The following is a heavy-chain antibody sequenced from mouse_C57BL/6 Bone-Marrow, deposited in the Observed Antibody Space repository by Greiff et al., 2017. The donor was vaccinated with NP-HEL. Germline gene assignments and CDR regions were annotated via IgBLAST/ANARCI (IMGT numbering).Heavy chain of an antibody. CDR3: ARPTGYYAMDY. CDR2: IYPRSGNT. D-gene: IGHD4-1*02. J-gene: IGHJ4*01. CDR1: GYTFTSYG. V-gene: IGHV1-81*01. Sequence: VQLQESGAELARPGASVKLSCKASGYTFTSYGISWVKQRTGQGLEWIGEIYPRSGNTYYNEKFKGKATLTADKSSSTAYMELRSLTSEDSAVYFCARPTGYYAMDYWGQGTSVTVSS.